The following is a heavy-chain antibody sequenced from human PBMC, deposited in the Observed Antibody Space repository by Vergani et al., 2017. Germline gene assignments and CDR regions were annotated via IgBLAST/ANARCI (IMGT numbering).Heavy chain of an antibody. CDR3: ARSGSGLSLDY. J-gene: IGHJ4*02. D-gene: IGHD3-3*01. CDR2: ICSSSSTI. Sequence: EVQLVESGGGLVQPGGSLRLSCAASGFTFSSYSMNWVRQAPGKGLEWVSYICSSSSTIYYADSVKGRFTISRDNAKNSLYLRMNSLRDDDTAVYYCARSGSGLSLDYWGQGTLVTVSS. V-gene: IGHV3-48*02. CDR1: GFTFSSYS.